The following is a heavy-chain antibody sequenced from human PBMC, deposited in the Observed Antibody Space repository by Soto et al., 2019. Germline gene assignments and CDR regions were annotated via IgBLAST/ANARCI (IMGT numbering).Heavy chain of an antibody. D-gene: IGHD3-3*01. Sequence: PGGSLRLSCAASGFTFSSYGMHWVRQAPGKGLEWVAVISYDGNNKYYADSVKGRFTISRDNSKNTLFLQMNSLRAEDTAVYYCAKVSQFDDFWSGYTFDYWGQGTLVTVSS. V-gene: IGHV3-30*18. CDR2: ISYDGNNK. CDR3: AKVSQFDDFWSGYTFDY. J-gene: IGHJ4*02. CDR1: GFTFSSYG.